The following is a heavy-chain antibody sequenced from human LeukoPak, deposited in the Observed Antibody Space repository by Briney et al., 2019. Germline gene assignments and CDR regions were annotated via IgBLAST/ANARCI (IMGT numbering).Heavy chain of an antibody. CDR2: INHSGST. V-gene: IGHV4-34*01. Sequence: PSEILSLTCVVYGGSFSGYYWSWIRQPPGKGLEWIGEINHSGSTNYNPSLKSRVTISVDTSKKQFSLKLSSVTAADTAVYYCARQTYYSSGYFDYWGQGTPVTVSS. J-gene: IGHJ4*02. CDR1: GGSFSGYY. D-gene: IGHD3-22*01. CDR3: ARQTYYSSGYFDY.